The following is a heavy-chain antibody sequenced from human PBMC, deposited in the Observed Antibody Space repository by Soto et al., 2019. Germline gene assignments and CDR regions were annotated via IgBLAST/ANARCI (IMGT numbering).Heavy chain of an antibody. CDR2: INPNSGGT. CDR1: GYTFSDYY. Sequence: ASVKVSCKASGYTFSDYYIHWVRQAPGQGLEWMGWINPNSGGTKYAPKFQGGVTIPRDNSKNTLYLQMNSLRAEDTAVYYCAKDPYYARAKGSFDYWGQGTLVTVSS. V-gene: IGHV1-2*02. J-gene: IGHJ4*02. D-gene: IGHD3-10*01. CDR3: AKDPYYARAKGSFDY.